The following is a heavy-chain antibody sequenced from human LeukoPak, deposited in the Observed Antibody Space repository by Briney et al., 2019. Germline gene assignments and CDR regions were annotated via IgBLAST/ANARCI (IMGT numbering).Heavy chain of an antibody. J-gene: IGHJ6*03. CDR1: GFTFSSYW. CDR2: IKQDGSEK. V-gene: IGHV3-7*01. CDR3: AREGAYDFWSGYYYYYYMDV. D-gene: IGHD3-3*01. Sequence: QPGRSLRLSCAASGFTFSSYWMSWVRQAPGKGLEWVANIKQDGSEKYYVDSVKGRFTISRDNAKNSLYLQMNSLRAEDTPVYYCAREGAYDFWSGYYYYYYMDVWGKGTTVTVSS.